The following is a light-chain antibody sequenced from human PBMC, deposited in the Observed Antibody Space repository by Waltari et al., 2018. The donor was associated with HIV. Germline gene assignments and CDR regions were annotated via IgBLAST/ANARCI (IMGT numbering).Light chain of an antibody. CDR2: GIN. J-gene: IGLJ3*02. CDR3: AAWDYSLSGWV. V-gene: IGLV1-47*01. Sequence: QSVLTQPPSASGTPGQRVTISCSGSNSNVGISYVYWYQQRPGTTPKLVIYGINQRPSGVPDRVSGSKSGTSVSLVISGIRSEDEADYYCAAWDYSLSGWVFGGGTKLTVL. CDR1: NSNVGISY.